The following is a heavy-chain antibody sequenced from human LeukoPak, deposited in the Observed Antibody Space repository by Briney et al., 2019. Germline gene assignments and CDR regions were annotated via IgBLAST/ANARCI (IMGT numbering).Heavy chain of an antibody. V-gene: IGHV4-30-4*08. CDR2: IYYGGST. Sequence: SETLSLTCTVSGGSISSGDYYWSWIRQPPGKGLEWIGYIYYGGSTYYNPSLKSRVTVSVDTSENQFSLKLSSVTAADTAVYYCARSPNRYCSGGSCYYDAFDIWGQGTMVTVSS. CDR1: GGSISSGDYY. J-gene: IGHJ3*02. CDR3: ARSPNRYCSGGSCYYDAFDI. D-gene: IGHD2-15*01.